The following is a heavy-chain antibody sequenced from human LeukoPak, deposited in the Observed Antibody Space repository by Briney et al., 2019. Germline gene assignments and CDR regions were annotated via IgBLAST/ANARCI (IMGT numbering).Heavy chain of an antibody. CDR3: ARHFRREVLIGSAFDI. D-gene: IGHD1-26*01. V-gene: IGHV4-39*01. Sequence: SETLSLTCTASGGSISTNSYYWAWVRQPPGKGLEGSVSIYYDETTYYSPSLKSRVTTSIDTSKNQFSLKLSAVTAADTAIYYCARHFRREVLIGSAFDIWGQGTMVTVSS. J-gene: IGHJ3*02. CDR2: IYYDETT. CDR1: GGSISTNSYY.